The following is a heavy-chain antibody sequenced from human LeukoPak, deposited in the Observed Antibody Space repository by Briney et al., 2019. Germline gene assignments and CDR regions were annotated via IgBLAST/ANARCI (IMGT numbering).Heavy chain of an antibody. D-gene: IGHD6-6*01. CDR1: GGSISSSSYY. Sequence: PSETLSLTCTVSGGSISSSSYYWGWVRQPPGKGLEWLGSIYYGGSTYYNPSLKSRATISVATSTNQSSLKLSSVTAADTAVYYCARRASSWYFDLWGRGTLVTVSS. V-gene: IGHV4-39*01. J-gene: IGHJ2*01. CDR2: IYYGGST. CDR3: ARRASSWYFDL.